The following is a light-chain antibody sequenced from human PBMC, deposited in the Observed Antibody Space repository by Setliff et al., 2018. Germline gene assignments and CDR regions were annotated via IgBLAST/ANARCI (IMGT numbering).Light chain of an antibody. CDR1: SRDVGGYNF. Sequence: QSALAQPPSASGSPGQSVTISCTGTSRDVGGYNFVSWYQQHPGKAPKLIISEVTGRPSGVPDRFSGSKSGNTASLTVSGLQAEDEADYYCSSYAGSDNYVFGTGTKVTVL. J-gene: IGLJ1*01. V-gene: IGLV2-8*01. CDR3: SSYAGSDNYV. CDR2: EVT.